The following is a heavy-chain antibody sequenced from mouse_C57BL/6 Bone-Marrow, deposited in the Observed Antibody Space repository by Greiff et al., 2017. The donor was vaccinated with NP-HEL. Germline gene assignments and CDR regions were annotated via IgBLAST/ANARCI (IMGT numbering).Heavy chain of an antibody. J-gene: IGHJ4*01. V-gene: IGHV5-16*01. CDR3: AREGPYYYAMDY. CDR1: GFTFSDYY. Sequence: EVMLVESEGGLVQPGSSMKLSCTASGFTFSDYYMAWVRQVPEKGLEWVANINYDGSSTYYLDSLKSRFIISRDNAKNILYLQMSSLKSEDTATYYCAREGPYYYAMDYWGQGTSVTVSS. CDR2: INYDGSST.